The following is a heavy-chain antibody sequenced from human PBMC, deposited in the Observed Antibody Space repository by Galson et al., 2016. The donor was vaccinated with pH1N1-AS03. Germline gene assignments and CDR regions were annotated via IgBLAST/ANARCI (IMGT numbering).Heavy chain of an antibody. CDR3: ASPAESYSKSWYAYFQH. CDR1: GYSISSGSY. Sequence: SETLSLTCAVSGYSISSGSYWGWIRQPPGKGLEWIGSIYHSGTTYYNPSLKSRVTISVDTSKNQFSLRLSSVTAADTAVYYCASPAESYSKSWYAYFQHWGQGALVTVSS. J-gene: IGHJ1*01. CDR2: IYHSGTT. V-gene: IGHV4-38-2*01. D-gene: IGHD6-13*01.